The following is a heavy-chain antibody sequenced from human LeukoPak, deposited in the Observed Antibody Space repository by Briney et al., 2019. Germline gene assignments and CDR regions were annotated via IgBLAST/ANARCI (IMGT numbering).Heavy chain of an antibody. D-gene: IGHD1-26*01. J-gene: IGHJ4*02. V-gene: IGHV3-30-3*01. Sequence: GGSLRLSCAASGFTFSSYAMHWVRQAPGKGLEWVAVISYDGSNKYYADSVKGRFTISRDNSKNTLYLQMNSLRAEDTAVYYCARERSIGSLDYWGQGTLVTVSS. CDR1: GFTFSSYA. CDR2: ISYDGSNK. CDR3: ARERSIGSLDY.